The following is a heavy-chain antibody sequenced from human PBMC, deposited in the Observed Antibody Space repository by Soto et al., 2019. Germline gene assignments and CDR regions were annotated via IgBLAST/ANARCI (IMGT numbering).Heavy chain of an antibody. D-gene: IGHD6-6*01. CDR3: AKGSEFSNSYTLDFDF. CDR2: ISGNGGRP. CDR1: GFTFSSYA. Sequence: GGSLRLSCAASGFTFSSYAMSWVRQAPGRGLEWVSIISGNGGRPYYAASAKGRFTISRDNTKYTLYLQMDSLTAGDTAVYYCAKGSEFSNSYTLDFDFWGQGALVTV. V-gene: IGHV3-23*01. J-gene: IGHJ4*02.